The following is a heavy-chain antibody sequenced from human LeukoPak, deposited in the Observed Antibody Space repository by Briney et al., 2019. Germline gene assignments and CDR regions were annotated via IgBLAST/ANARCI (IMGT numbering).Heavy chain of an antibody. CDR1: GYSISSGYH. J-gene: IGHJ5*02. Sequence: PSETLSLTCTVSGYSISSGYHWGWIRQPPGQGLEWIGSIYYSGSTYYNPSLKSRVTISVDTSKNQFSLKLSSVTAADTAVYYCARGRRYSSSGFDPWGQGTLVTVSS. V-gene: IGHV4-38-2*02. CDR3: ARGRRYSSSGFDP. D-gene: IGHD6-6*01. CDR2: IYYSGST.